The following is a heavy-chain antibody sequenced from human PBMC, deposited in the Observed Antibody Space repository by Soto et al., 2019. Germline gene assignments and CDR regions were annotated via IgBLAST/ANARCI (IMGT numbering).Heavy chain of an antibody. CDR3: TTDVSSTSPFEP. CDR1: EFTFSNAW. CDR2: IKSKTDGGTT. V-gene: IGHV3-15*01. D-gene: IGHD2-2*01. Sequence: VGPLRLSCSSSEFTFSNAWMSWVLQNPGKGLEWVGRIKSKTDGGTTDYAAPVKGRFTISRDDSKNTLYLQMNSLKTEDTAVYYCTTDVSSTSPFEPWGQGTLVTVSS. J-gene: IGHJ5*02.